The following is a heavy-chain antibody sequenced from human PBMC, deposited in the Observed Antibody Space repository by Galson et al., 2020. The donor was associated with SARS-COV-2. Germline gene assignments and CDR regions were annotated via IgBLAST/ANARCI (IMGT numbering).Heavy chain of an antibody. CDR2: LRSAIYGATT. V-gene: IGHV3-49*03. Sequence: GESLKIPCIGSGFYFRDYGVSWFRPAPGKGLEWVGFLRSAIYGATTEYAASVKGRISVSRDDSKSIAYLQMNSLKIEDTAVYYCSRLWLYCSSPSCYRFDYWGQGTLVTVSS. CDR1: GFYFRDYG. CDR3: SRLWLYCSSPSCYRFDY. D-gene: IGHD2-2*02. J-gene: IGHJ4*02.